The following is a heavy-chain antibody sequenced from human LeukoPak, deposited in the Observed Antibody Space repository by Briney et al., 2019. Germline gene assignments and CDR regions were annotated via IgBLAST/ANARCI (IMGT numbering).Heavy chain of an antibody. CDR3: ATSRVGPQNSGYLGH. V-gene: IGHV4-59*04. D-gene: IGHD3-22*01. CDR1: GGSISSYY. Sequence: SETLSLTCTVSGGSISSYYWSWIRQPPGKGLEWIGEITFSGGSNYNPSLKSRVTMSVDMSKNQISLKLTSVTAADTALYYCATSRVGPQNSGYLGHWGQGTLVTVSS. CDR2: ITFSGGS. J-gene: IGHJ4*02.